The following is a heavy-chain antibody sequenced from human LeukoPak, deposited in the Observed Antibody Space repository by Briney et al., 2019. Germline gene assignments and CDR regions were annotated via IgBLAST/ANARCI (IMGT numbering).Heavy chain of an antibody. V-gene: IGHV1-2*02. CDR1: GYTFTGYY. D-gene: IGHD3-10*01. Sequence: ASVKVSCKASGYTFTGYYMHWVRQAPGQGLEWMGWINPNSGGTNYAQKFQGRVTMTRDTSISTAYMELSRLRSDDTAVYYCAKDRDYYGSGTKNYWGQGTLVTVSS. CDR3: AKDRDYYGSGTKNY. J-gene: IGHJ4*02. CDR2: INPNSGGT.